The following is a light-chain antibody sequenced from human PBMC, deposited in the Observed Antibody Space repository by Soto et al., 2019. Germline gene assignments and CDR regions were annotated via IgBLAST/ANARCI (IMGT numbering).Light chain of an antibody. J-gene: IGKJ1*01. V-gene: IGKV1-39*01. CDR2: AAS. Sequence: DIQMTQSPSSLSASVGDRVAITCRASQSIDNYVNWYQQKPGKAPQLLIYAASTLQRGVPSRFSGSGSGTDFTLTISSLQPDDFATYYCQHYNSYSEAFGQGTKVDIK. CDR1: QSIDNY. CDR3: QHYNSYSEA.